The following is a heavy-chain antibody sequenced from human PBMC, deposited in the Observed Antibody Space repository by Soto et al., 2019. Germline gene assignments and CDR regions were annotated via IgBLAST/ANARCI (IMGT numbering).Heavy chain of an antibody. CDR3: AQNGGSGTFYAFDY. CDR2: ISIRGERT. V-gene: IGHV3-23*01. Sequence: DVQLLESGGGLVQPGGSLRLSCAASGFSFTNHAMSWVRQAPGKELEWVSAISIRGERTYYADSVKGRFTISRDNSRNTLYLHMYSLRAEDTAVYFCAQNGGSGTFYAFDYWGQGTLVTVSS. CDR1: GFSFTNHA. J-gene: IGHJ4*02. D-gene: IGHD3-10*01.